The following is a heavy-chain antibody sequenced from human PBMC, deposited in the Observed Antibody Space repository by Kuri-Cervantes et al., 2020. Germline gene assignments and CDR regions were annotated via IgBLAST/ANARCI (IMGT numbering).Heavy chain of an antibody. CDR1: GFTFSNAW. D-gene: IGHD3-22*01. V-gene: IGHV3-33*06. J-gene: IGHJ5*02. CDR2: IWFDGSKE. Sequence: GESLKISCAASGFTFSNAWMSWVRQAPGKGLEWVAIIWFDGSKEYYTDSVKGRFTISRDNSKNTLYLQMNGLRDEDTAMYYCAKEGVDYYDRSGRKRGWFDPWGQGTLVTVSS. CDR3: AKEGVDYYDRSGRKRGWFDP.